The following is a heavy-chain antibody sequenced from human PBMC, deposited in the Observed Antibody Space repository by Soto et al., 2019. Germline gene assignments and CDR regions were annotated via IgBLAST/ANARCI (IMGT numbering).Heavy chain of an antibody. CDR1: GFTFGDYA. D-gene: IGHD4-17*01. CDR3: TRTDMTTVTPERDY. CDR2: IRSKAYGGTT. J-gene: IGHJ4*02. Sequence: GGSLRLSCTASGFTFGDYAMSWVRQAPGKGLEWVGFIRSKAYGGTTEYAASVKGRFTISRDDSKSIAYLQMNSLKTEDTAVYYCTRTDMTTVTPERDYWGQGTLVTVSS. V-gene: IGHV3-49*04.